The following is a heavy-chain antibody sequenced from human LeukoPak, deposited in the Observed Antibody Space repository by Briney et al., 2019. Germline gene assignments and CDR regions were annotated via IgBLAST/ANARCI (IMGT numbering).Heavy chain of an antibody. CDR2: IYYSGST. CDR3: ARDHYYDSSGYTFRH. CDR1: GGSISNYY. Sequence: MPSETLSLTCTVSGGSISNYYWSWIRQPPGKGLEWIGYIYYSGSTSYNPSLKSRVTISVDTSKNQFSLKLSSVTAADTAVYYCARDHYYDSSGYTFRHWGQGTLVTVSS. D-gene: IGHD3-22*01. J-gene: IGHJ1*01. V-gene: IGHV4-59*01.